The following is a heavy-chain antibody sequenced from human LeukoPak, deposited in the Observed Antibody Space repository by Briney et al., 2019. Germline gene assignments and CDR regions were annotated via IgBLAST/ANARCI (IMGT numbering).Heavy chain of an antibody. CDR1: GYTFSSYA. CDR3: ARGGDFWSGYKTHEYGLDV. J-gene: IGHJ6*02. D-gene: IGHD3-3*01. V-gene: IGHV3-30-3*01. CDR2: ISYDGSKK. Sequence: PGGSLRLSCAASGYTFSSYAMHWVRQAPGKGLEWVAVISYDGSKKYHADSVKSRFTISRDNSSNMQYLEMDSLRADDTAVYYCARGGDFWSGYKTHEYGLDVWGQGTTVTVSS.